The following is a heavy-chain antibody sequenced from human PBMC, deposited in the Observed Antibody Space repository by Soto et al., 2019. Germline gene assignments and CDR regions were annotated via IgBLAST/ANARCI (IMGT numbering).Heavy chain of an antibody. J-gene: IGHJ1*01. CDR2: LSQDGGLI. CDR3: SRVDESSGSAWTFQN. Sequence: QVQLVESGGGVVQPGRSLRLSCAAFGVTFSTYTMHWVRLAPGKGLEWVAGLSQDGGLILYPDSVAGRFIISRDNSETTLSLQIYSLRPEDTGVYYGSRVDESSGSAWTFQNWGQGTLVSVAA. CDR1: GVTFSTYT. V-gene: IGHV3-30*04. D-gene: IGHD3-22*01.